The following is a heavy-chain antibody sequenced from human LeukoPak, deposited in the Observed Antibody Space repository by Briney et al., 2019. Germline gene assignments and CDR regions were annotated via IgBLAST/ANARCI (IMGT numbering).Heavy chain of an antibody. V-gene: IGHV3-74*01. CDR1: GITFSNYW. CDR2: INSDGRST. Sequence: GGSLRLSCAASGITFSNYWMHWVRQAPGKGLVWVSRINSDGRSTRYADSVKGRFTISRDNAKNTLYLQMNSLRAEDTAVYYCARDRYYGMDVWGQGTTVTASS. J-gene: IGHJ6*02. CDR3: ARDRYYGMDV.